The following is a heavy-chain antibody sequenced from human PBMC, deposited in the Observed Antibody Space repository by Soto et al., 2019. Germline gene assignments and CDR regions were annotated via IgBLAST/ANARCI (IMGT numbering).Heavy chain of an antibody. J-gene: IGHJ2*01. D-gene: IGHD4-17*01. CDR3: ARDLHEYGDWYFDI. CDR1: GDSISSGDYS. Sequence: SETLSLTCAVSGDSISSGDYSCSWIRQPPGKGLEWIGYIFHNGSPYYSTSLKSRVTISVDRSKNQFSLRLTSVTAADTAIYYCARDLHEYGDWYFDIWGRGTLVTVSS. V-gene: IGHV4-30-2*01. CDR2: IFHNGSP.